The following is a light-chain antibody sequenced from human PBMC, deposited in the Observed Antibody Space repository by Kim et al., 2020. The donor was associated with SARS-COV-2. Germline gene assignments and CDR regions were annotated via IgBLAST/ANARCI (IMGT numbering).Light chain of an antibody. J-gene: IGKJ1*01. Sequence: EIVLTQSPGTLSLSPGERATLSCRASQSVSSDYLAWYQQKPGQAPRLLIYGASARATGIPDRFSGSGSGTDFTLTISELEPEDFAVYYCQQYSNSPRTFGQGTKVDIK. CDR1: QSVSSDY. CDR3: QQYSNSPRT. V-gene: IGKV3-20*01. CDR2: GAS.